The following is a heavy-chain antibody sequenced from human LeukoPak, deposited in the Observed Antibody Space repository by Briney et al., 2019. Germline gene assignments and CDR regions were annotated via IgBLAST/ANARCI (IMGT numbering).Heavy chain of an antibody. CDR2: ISYNGSQT. Sequence: GGSLRLSCAASGFTFSNYAMHWVRQGPGKGLEHVSGISYNGSQTYYGNSVKDRFTISRDNAKNTVYLQMASLRVDDMAVYYCVRDRGGSGWYYFDYWGQGILVTVSS. CDR3: VRDRGGSGWYYFDY. V-gene: IGHV3-64*01. J-gene: IGHJ4*02. CDR1: GFTFSNYA. D-gene: IGHD6-19*01.